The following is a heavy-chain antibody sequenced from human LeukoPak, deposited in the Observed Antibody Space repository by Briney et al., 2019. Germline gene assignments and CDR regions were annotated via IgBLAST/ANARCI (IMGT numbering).Heavy chain of an antibody. Sequence: RGESLKISCKGSGYSFSNYWIGWVRQMPGKGLEWMGIIYPGDSDTRYSPSFQGQVTISADKSISTAYLHWSTLKASDTAMYYCARHYEQMATGDYWGQGTLVTVSS. CDR3: ARHYEQMATGDY. V-gene: IGHV5-51*01. D-gene: IGHD5-24*01. CDR1: GYSFSNYW. J-gene: IGHJ4*02. CDR2: IYPGDSDT.